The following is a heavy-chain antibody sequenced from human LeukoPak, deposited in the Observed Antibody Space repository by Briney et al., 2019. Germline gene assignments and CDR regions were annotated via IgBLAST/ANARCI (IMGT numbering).Heavy chain of an antibody. CDR3: ARGSGWYHY. V-gene: IGHV3-74*01. Sequence: GGSLRLSCAASGFTFSSYWMHWVRHTPGKGLVWVSRIKGDGSSTSYADSVKGRFTISRDNSRNTLYLQMNSLRAEDTAVYYCARGSGWYHYWGQGTLVTVSS. J-gene: IGHJ4*02. CDR2: IKGDGSST. D-gene: IGHD6-19*01. CDR1: GFTFSSYW.